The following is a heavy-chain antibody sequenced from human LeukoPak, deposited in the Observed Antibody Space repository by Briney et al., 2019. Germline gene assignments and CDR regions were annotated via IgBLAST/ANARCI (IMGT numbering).Heavy chain of an antibody. V-gene: IGHV3-11*01. Sequence: GGSLRLSCAASGFTFSDYYMSWIRQAPGKGLEWVSYISSSGSTIYYADSVKGRFTISRDNAKNSLYLQMNSLRAEDTAVYYCARERRTYSCHSSGFFDYWGQGTLVTVSP. J-gene: IGHJ4*02. D-gene: IGHD3-22*01. CDR2: ISSSGSTI. CDR1: GFTFSDYY. CDR3: ARERRTYSCHSSGFFDY.